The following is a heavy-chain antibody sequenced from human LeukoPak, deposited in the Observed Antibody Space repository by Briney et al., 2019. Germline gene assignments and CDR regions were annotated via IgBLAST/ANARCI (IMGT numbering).Heavy chain of an antibody. D-gene: IGHD3-10*01. J-gene: IGHJ4*02. CDR3: AKDMGGSGSYKLDY. CDR1: GFTFSSYA. Sequence: GGSLRLSCAASGFTFSSYAMSWVRQAPGKGLEWVSDISGSGGSTYYADSVKGQFTISRDNSKNTLYLQMNSLRAEDTAVYYCAKDMGGSGSYKLDYWGQGTLVTVSS. V-gene: IGHV3-23*01. CDR2: ISGSGGST.